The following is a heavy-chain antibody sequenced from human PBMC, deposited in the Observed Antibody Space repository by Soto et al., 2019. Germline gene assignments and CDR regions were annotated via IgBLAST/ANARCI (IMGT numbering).Heavy chain of an antibody. Sequence: EVQLLESGGGLVQPGGSLRLSSAASGFTFSSYDMSWVRQAPGKGLEWVSGISGSGDSTYYADSVKGRFTISRDNSKNTLYLQMNSLRAEDTAVYYCAKGVPGIAVAGTGYFQHWGQGTLVTVSS. CDR2: ISGSGDST. V-gene: IGHV3-23*01. CDR3: AKGVPGIAVAGTGYFQH. CDR1: GFTFSSYD. D-gene: IGHD6-19*01. J-gene: IGHJ1*01.